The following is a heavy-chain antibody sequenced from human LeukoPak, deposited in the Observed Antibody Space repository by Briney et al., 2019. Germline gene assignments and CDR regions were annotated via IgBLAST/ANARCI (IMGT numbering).Heavy chain of an antibody. CDR3: AKDDAWGRYQD. Sequence: GGSLRLSCAASGFTFSNYGMSWVRQAPGKGLEWVSGTSGSGRSTYYADSVKGRFTISRDNSKNTLYLQMSSLGAEDTAVYFCAKDDAWGRYQDWGQGTLVTVSS. D-gene: IGHD3-16*01. CDR2: TSGSGRST. V-gene: IGHV3-23*01. CDR1: GFTFSNYG. J-gene: IGHJ1*01.